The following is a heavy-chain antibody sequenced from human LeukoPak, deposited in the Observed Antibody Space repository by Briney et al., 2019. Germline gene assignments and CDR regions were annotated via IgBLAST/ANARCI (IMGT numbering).Heavy chain of an antibody. Sequence: GGSLRLSCAASGFTFSSYWMHWVRQAPGKGLVWVSRINSDGSSTSNADSVKGRFTISRDNAKNTLYLQMNSLRAEDTAVYYRARAGRSSSGYYTSFDYWGQGTLVTVSS. J-gene: IGHJ4*02. V-gene: IGHV3-74*01. CDR1: GFTFSSYW. CDR2: INSDGSST. CDR3: ARAGRSSSGYYTSFDY. D-gene: IGHD3-22*01.